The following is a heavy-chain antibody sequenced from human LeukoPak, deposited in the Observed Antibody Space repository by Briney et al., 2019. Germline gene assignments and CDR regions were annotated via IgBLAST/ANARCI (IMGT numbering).Heavy chain of an antibody. D-gene: IGHD5-18*01. CDR2: VNPSGGST. CDR1: GYTFTSYY. J-gene: IGHJ4*02. Sequence: ASVKVSCKASGYTFTSYYLHWVRQAPGQGLEWMGRVNPSGGSTTCAQKFQGRVTMTTDTSTSTVYMELSSLGSEDTAIYYCARIDTAGDHWGQGTLVTVSS. CDR3: ARIDTAGDH. V-gene: IGHV1-46*01.